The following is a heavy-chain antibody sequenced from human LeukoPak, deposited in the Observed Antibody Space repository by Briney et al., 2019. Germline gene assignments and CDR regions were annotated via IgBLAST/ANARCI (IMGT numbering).Heavy chain of an antibody. CDR2: IDPNSGDT. V-gene: IGHV1-2*02. Sequence: ASVKVSCKASGYTFTGYYMHWVRQAPGQGLEWMGWIDPNSGDTSFAQIFQGRVTMTRVTSISTTYMEMSSLRSDDTAVFYCARQGSGSYKLDYWGQGALVTVSS. CDR1: GYTFTGYY. CDR3: ARQGSGSYKLDY. J-gene: IGHJ4*02. D-gene: IGHD3-10*01.